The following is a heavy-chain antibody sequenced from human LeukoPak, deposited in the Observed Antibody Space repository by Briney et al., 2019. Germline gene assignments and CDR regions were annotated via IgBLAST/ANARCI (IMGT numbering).Heavy chain of an antibody. CDR2: ISSNGGST. CDR1: GFTFSSYA. V-gene: IGHV3-64*01. D-gene: IGHD1-20*01. Sequence: GGSLRLSCAASGFTFSSYARHWVRQAPGKGLEYVSAISSNGGSTYYANSVKDRFTISRDNSKNTLYLQMGSLRAEDMVVYYWTRDLITGCPFDYWGKGTLVTVSS. CDR3: TRDLITGCPFDY. J-gene: IGHJ4*02.